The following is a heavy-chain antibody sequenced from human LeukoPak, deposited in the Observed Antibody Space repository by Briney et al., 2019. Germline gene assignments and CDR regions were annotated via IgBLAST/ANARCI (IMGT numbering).Heavy chain of an antibody. Sequence: GGSLRLSCAASGFTFSSYCMSWVRRAPGKGLEWVANIKQDGSEKYYVDSVKGRFTISRDNAKNSLYLQMNSLRAEDTAVYYCARDGDSSGWYGFDCWGQGTLVTVSS. D-gene: IGHD6-19*01. CDR3: ARDGDSSGWYGFDC. J-gene: IGHJ4*02. CDR2: IKQDGSEK. CDR1: GFTFSSYC. V-gene: IGHV3-7*01.